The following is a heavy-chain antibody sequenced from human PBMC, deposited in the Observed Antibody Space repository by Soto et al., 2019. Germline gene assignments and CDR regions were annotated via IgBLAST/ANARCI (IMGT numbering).Heavy chain of an antibody. CDR1: GYTFTSYG. CDR3: ARDSGRYYDFWSGYSYFDY. J-gene: IGHJ4*02. CDR2: ISAYNGNT. Sequence: QVQLVQSGAEVKKPGASVKVSCKASGYTFTSYGISWVRQAPGQGLEWMGWISAYNGNTNYAQKLQGRVTMTTDTSTSTAYMELRSLRSDDTAVYYCARDSGRYYDFWSGYSYFDYWGQGTLVTVSS. V-gene: IGHV1-18*01. D-gene: IGHD3-3*01.